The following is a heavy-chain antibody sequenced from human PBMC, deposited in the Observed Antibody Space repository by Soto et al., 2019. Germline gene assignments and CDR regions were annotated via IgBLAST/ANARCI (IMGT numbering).Heavy chain of an antibody. CDR2: MSCNSGNI. Sequence: GGSLRLSCVASGFGFGGYAMHWVRQGPGKGLEWVSGMSCNSGNIGYADSVKGRFTISRDNAKNSLYLQMNSLSAEDTALYYCAKDIGGEMHAFDIWGQGTMVTVSS. V-gene: IGHV3-9*01. D-gene: IGHD2-15*01. CDR3: AKDIGGEMHAFDI. CDR1: GFGFGGYA. J-gene: IGHJ3*02.